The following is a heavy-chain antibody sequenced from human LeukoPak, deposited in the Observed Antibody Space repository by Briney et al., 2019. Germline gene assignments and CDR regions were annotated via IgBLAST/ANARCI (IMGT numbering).Heavy chain of an antibody. J-gene: IGHJ4*02. V-gene: IGHV3-30*18. Sequence: PGRSLRLSCAASGFTFSSYGMHWVRQAPGKGLEWVAVISYDGSNKYYADSVKGRFTISRDNSKNTLYLQMNSLRAEDTAVYYCAKVISSGWPAPRSYYFDYWGQGTLVTVSS. CDR1: GFTFSSYG. CDR2: ISYDGSNK. CDR3: AKVISSGWPAPRSYYFDY. D-gene: IGHD6-19*01.